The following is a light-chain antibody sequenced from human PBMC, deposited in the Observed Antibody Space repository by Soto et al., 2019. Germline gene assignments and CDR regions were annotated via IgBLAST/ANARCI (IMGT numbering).Light chain of an antibody. CDR3: SSYTGSSTLYV. CDR1: SSDVGGYNY. CDR2: EVS. J-gene: IGLJ1*01. Sequence: QSVLTQPASVSGSPGQSITISCTGTSSDVGGYNYVSWYQQHPGKAPKLMIYEVSNRPSGVSNRFSGSKSGNTASLTISGLXAEDEADYYCSSYTGSSTLYVFGTGTKVTLL. V-gene: IGLV2-14*01.